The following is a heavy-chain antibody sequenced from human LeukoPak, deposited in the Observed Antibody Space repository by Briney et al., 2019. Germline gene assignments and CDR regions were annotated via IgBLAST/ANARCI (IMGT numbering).Heavy chain of an antibody. CDR2: INPNSGGT. CDR3: ARNGYSSSWYVNIYYYYYMDV. D-gene: IGHD6-13*01. V-gene: IGHV1-2*02. Sequence: GASVKVSCKASGYTFTGYYMHWVRQAPGQGLEWMGWINPNSGGTNYAQKFQGRVTMTRDTSISTAYMELSRLRSDDTAVYYCARNGYSSSWYVNIYYYYYMDVWGKGTTVTISS. CDR1: GYTFTGYY. J-gene: IGHJ6*03.